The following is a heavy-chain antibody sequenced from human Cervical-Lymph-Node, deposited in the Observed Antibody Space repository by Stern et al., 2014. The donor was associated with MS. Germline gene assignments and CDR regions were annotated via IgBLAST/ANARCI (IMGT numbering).Heavy chain of an antibody. CDR3: ARDGRHTDNFGLDV. J-gene: IGHJ6*02. V-gene: IGHV1-69*01. CDR2: IIPILGTA. Sequence: QLVQSGAEVKKPGSSVKISCKASGGTFNVYAFNWLRQAPGQGLEWMGGIIPILGTATYAQRFQGRVTITADESTYTSSLLISRLTFNDTAVYYCARDGRHTDNFGLDVWGQGTTVTVSS. D-gene: IGHD3-9*01. CDR1: GGTFNVYA.